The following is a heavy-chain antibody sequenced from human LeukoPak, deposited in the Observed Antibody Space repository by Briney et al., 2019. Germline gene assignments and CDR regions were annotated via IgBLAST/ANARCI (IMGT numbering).Heavy chain of an antibody. Sequence: PSETLSLTCAVYGGSFSGYYWSWIRQPPGKGLEWIGEINHSGSTNYNPFHESRVTISVDTSKNQFSLKLSSVTAADTAVYYCARGRRCLAAPGVKEFDYWGQGTLVTVSS. CDR2: INHSGST. CDR1: GGSFSGYY. CDR3: ARGRRCLAAPGVKEFDY. V-gene: IGHV4-34*01. J-gene: IGHJ4*02. D-gene: IGHD2-15*01.